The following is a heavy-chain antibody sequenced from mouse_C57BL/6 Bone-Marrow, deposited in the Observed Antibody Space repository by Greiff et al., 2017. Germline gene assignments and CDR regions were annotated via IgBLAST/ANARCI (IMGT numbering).Heavy chain of an antibody. CDR3: AREGGTYYSNYGVDY. CDR1: GYTFTSYW. J-gene: IGHJ2*01. D-gene: IGHD2-5*01. CDR2: IYPGSGST. V-gene: IGHV1-55*01. Sequence: QVQLQQPGAELVKPGASVKMSCKASGYTFTSYWITWVKQRPGQGLEWIGDIYPGSGSTNYNEKFKSKATLTVDKSSSTAYMQLSSLTSEVSAVYYWAREGGTYYSNYGVDYWGQGTTLTVSA.